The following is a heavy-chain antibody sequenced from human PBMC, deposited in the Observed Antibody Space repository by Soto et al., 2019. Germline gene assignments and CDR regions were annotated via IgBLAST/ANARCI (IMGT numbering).Heavy chain of an antibody. CDR3: ARSQAVRYFDWLSEHCPFDY. V-gene: IGHV1-3*03. CDR1: GYTFTSYA. CDR2: INAGNGNT. J-gene: IGHJ4*02. D-gene: IGHD3-9*01. Sequence: GASVKVSCKASGYTFTSYAMHWVRQAPGQRLEWMGWINAGNGNTKYSQKFQGRVTITRDTSASTAYMELSSLGAEDMAVYYCARSQAVRYFDWLSEHCPFDYWGQGTLVTVSS.